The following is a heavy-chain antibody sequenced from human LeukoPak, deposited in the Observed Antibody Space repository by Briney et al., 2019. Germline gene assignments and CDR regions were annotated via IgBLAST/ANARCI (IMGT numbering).Heavy chain of an antibody. D-gene: IGHD6-13*01. J-gene: IGHJ4*02. CDR3: ARDHGSTYDY. V-gene: IGHV3-48*04. CDR1: GFTFSSYG. Sequence: GGSLRLSCAASGFTFSSYGMNWVRQAPGKGLEWVSYISSSSGTIYYADSVKGRFTISRDNAKNSLYLQMNSLRAEDTAVYYCARDHGSTYDYWGQGTLVTVSS. CDR2: ISSSSGTI.